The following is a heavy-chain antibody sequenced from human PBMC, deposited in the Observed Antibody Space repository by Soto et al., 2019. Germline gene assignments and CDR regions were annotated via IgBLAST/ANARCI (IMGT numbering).Heavy chain of an antibody. V-gene: IGHV3-30*18. J-gene: IGHJ5*02. Sequence: TGGSLRLSCAAPGFTFSNYAMHWVRPAPGKGLEWVAVISYDGSNKYYADSVKGRFTISRDNSKNTLYLQMNSLRAEDTAVYYCANFYYDSSGTTVGFDPWGQGTLVTVSS. CDR1: GFTFSNYA. D-gene: IGHD3-22*01. CDR3: ANFYYDSSGTTVGFDP. CDR2: ISYDGSNK.